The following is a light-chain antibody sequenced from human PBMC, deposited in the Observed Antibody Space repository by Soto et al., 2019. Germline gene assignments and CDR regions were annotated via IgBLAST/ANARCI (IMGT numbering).Light chain of an antibody. CDR2: DAS. V-gene: IGKV3-11*01. CDR1: QSISSS. CDR3: QHRNNWPT. J-gene: IGKJ4*01. Sequence: EVVLTQSPAILSLSPGERAILSCRASQSISSSLAWYQHKPCRAPRLLIYDASNRATGIPARFSGSGSGTYFTLTISSLEPEDFAVYYCQHRNNWPTFGGGTKVEIK.